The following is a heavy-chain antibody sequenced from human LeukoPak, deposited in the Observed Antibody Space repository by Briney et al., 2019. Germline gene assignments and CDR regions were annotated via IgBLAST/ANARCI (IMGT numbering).Heavy chain of an antibody. D-gene: IGHD3-22*01. CDR3: ARVYYDSSGYYRIGY. Sequence: ASVKVSCKASGYTFTGYYMHWVRQAPGQGLEWMGRINPNSGGTNYAQKFQGRVTMTRDTSISTAYMELSRLRSDDTAVYYCARVYYDSSGYYRIGYWGQGTLVTVSS. CDR2: INPNSGGT. CDR1: GYTFTGYY. V-gene: IGHV1-2*06. J-gene: IGHJ4*02.